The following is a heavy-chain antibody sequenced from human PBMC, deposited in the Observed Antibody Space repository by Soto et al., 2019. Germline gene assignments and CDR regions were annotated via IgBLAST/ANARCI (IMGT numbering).Heavy chain of an antibody. J-gene: IGHJ6*02. CDR2: IGLSGGGT. D-gene: IGHD4-4*01. CDR1: VFTFDNYD. V-gene: IGHV3-23*01. Sequence: GWSLRLSCASSVFTFDNYDMSWVRQAPGKGLEWVSVIGLSGGGTYYTDSVKGRFTISRDNSKTTLYLEMKSLRAEDSALYYCVRHAKLTTVTANVGYYYGLDVWGPGTTVTVSS. CDR3: VRHAKLTTVTANVGYYYGLDV.